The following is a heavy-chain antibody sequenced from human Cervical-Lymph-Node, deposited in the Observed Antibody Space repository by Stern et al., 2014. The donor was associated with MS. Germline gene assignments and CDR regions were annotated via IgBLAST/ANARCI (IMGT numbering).Heavy chain of an antibody. CDR3: ATPRSLYYYDSSGYHEGFDY. D-gene: IGHD3-22*01. CDR2: IIPIFGTA. Sequence: VQLEESGAEVKKPGSSVKVSCKASGGTFSSYAISWVRQAPGQGLEWMGGIIPIFGTANYAQKFQGRVTITADESTSTAYMELSSLRSEDTAVYYCATPRSLYYYDSSGYHEGFDYWGQGTLVTVSS. CDR1: GGTFSSYA. J-gene: IGHJ4*02. V-gene: IGHV1-69*01.